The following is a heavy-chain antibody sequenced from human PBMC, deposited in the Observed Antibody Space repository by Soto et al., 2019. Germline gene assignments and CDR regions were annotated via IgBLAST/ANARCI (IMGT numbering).Heavy chain of an antibody. D-gene: IGHD3-22*01. CDR1: GFTFSSYG. CDR2: ISYDGSNK. CDR3: AKGPFHSSGYYQPLDY. Sequence: LSCAASGFTFSSYGMHWVRQAPGKGLEWVAVISYDGSNKYYADSVKGRFTISRDNSKNTLYLQMNSLRAEDTAVYYCAKGPFHSSGYYQPLDYWGQGTLVTVSS. J-gene: IGHJ4*02. V-gene: IGHV3-30*18.